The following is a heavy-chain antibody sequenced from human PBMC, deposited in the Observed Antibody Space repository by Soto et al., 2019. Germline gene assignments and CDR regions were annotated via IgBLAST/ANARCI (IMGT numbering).Heavy chain of an antibody. J-gene: IGHJ6*02. CDR2: IWYDGSNK. CDR3: ARDLLQYQYYYYGMDV. Sequence: PGGSLRLSCAASGFTFSSYGMHWVRQAPGKGLEWVAVIWYDGSNKYYADSVKGRFTISRDNSKNTLYLQMNSLRAEDTAVYYCARDLLQYQYYYYGMDVWGQGTTVTVSS. D-gene: IGHD4-4*01. V-gene: IGHV3-33*01. CDR1: GFTFSSYG.